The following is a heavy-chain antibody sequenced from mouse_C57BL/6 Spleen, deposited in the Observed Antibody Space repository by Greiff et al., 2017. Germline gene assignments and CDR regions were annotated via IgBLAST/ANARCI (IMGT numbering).Heavy chain of an antibody. J-gene: IGHJ1*03. CDR1: GFSLTSYG. CDR3: ARQPDSYWYFDV. CDR2: IWSDGST. Sequence: QVHVKQSGPGLVAPSQSLSITCTVSGFSLTSYGVHWVRQPPGKGLEWLVVIWSDGSTTYNSALKSRLSISKDNSKSQVFLKMNSLQTDDTAMYYCARQPDSYWYFDVWGTGTTVTVSS. D-gene: IGHD2-12*01. V-gene: IGHV2-6-1*01.